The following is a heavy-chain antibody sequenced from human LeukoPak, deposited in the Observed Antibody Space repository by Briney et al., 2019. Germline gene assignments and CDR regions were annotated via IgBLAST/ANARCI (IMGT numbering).Heavy chain of an antibody. Sequence: GSSVKVSCKASGGTFSSYAISWVRQAPGQGLEWMGGIIPIFGTANYAQKFQGRVTITTDESTSTAYMELSSLRSEDTAVYYCARGYCSSTSCYRGEGAFDIWGQGTMVTVSS. CDR3: ARGYCSSTSCYRGEGAFDI. CDR1: GGTFSSYA. CDR2: IIPIFGTA. D-gene: IGHD2-2*02. J-gene: IGHJ3*02. V-gene: IGHV1-69*05.